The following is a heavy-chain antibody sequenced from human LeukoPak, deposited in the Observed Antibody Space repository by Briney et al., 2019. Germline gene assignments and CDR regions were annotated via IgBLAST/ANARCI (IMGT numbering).Heavy chain of an antibody. D-gene: IGHD6-6*01. J-gene: IGHJ4*02. CDR1: GGTFSSYA. CDR2: IIPIFGTA. CDR3: AVIAAHTFDY. Sequence: SVKVSCKASGGTFSSYAISWLRQAPGQGLEWMGGIIPIFGTANYAQKFQGRVTITTDESTSTAYMELSSLRSEDTAVYYCAVIAAHTFDYWGQGTLVTVSS. V-gene: IGHV1-69*05.